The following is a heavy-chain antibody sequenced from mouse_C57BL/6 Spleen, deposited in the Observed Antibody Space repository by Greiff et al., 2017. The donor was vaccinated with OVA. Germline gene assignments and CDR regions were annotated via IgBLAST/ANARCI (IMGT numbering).Heavy chain of an antibody. V-gene: IGHV3-6*01. D-gene: IGHD2-2*01. Sequence: LQESGPGLVKPSQSLSLTCSVPGYSITSGYYWNWIRQFPGNKLEWMGYISYDGSNNYNPSLKNRISITRDTSKNQFFLKLNSVTTEDTATYYCARGGLVYWGQGTTLTVSS. J-gene: IGHJ2*01. CDR3: ARGGLVY. CDR1: GYSITSGYY. CDR2: ISYDGSN.